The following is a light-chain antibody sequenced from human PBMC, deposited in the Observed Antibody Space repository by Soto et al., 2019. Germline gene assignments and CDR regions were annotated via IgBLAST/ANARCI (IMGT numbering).Light chain of an antibody. CDR3: SSYAGRNNVV. J-gene: IGLJ2*01. CDR2: EVS. V-gene: IGLV2-8*01. CDR1: SSDIGTYKY. Sequence: QSALTQPPSASGSPGQSVTISCTGTSSDIGTYKYVSWYQHHPGKAPKLMIYEVSKRPSGVPDRFSGSKSGNTASLTVSGLLTEDAADYYCSSYAGRNNVVFGGGTKLTVL.